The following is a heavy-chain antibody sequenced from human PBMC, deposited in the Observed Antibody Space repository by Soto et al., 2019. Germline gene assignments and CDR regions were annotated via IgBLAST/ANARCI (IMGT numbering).Heavy chain of an antibody. V-gene: IGHV3-74*01. Sequence: GVSLRLSFAASGFTFSSYWMHWVRQAPGKGLLGVSCINSDGRSTSYADSVKGRFTISRDNAKNTLYLQMNSLRAEDTAVYYCARGEVVIGYWGQGTLVTVSS. J-gene: IGHJ4*02. CDR1: GFTFSSYW. CDR3: ARGEVVIGY. CDR2: INSDGRST. D-gene: IGHD3-22*01.